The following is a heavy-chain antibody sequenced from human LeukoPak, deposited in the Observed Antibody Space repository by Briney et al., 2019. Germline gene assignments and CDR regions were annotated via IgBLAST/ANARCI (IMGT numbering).Heavy chain of an antibody. D-gene: IGHD3-16*02. J-gene: IGHJ3*02. V-gene: IGHV3-21*01. CDR1: GFTFSSYS. CDR3: ARDRADYVWGSYRAHDAFDI. Sequence: GGSLRLSCAASGFTFSSYSMNWVRQAPGKGLEWVSSISSISSYIYYADSVKGRFTISRDNAKNSLYLQMNSLRAEDTAVYYCARDRADYVWGSYRAHDAFDIWGQGTMVTVSS. CDR2: ISSISSYI.